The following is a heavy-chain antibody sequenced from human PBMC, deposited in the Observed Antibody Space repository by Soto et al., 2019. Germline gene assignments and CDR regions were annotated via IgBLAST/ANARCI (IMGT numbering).Heavy chain of an antibody. CDR1: GFTFSNYA. CDR3: AKDRYCSGGSCYSEWAFDI. CDR2: ISGSGGST. D-gene: IGHD2-15*01. J-gene: IGHJ3*02. V-gene: IGHV3-23*01. Sequence: EVQLLESGGGLVQPGGSLRLSCAASGFTFSNYAMSWVRQAPWKGLEWVSAISGSGGSTYYADSVKGRFTISRDNSKNTLFLQMNSLRAEDTAVYYCAKDRYCSGGSCYSEWAFDIWGQGTMVTVSS.